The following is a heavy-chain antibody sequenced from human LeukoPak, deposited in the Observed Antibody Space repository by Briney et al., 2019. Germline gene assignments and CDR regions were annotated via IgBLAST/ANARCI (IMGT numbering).Heavy chain of an antibody. CDR2: IYYSGST. V-gene: IGHV4-59*01. CDR3: ARGKDSNYSYYYYYYYMDV. J-gene: IGHJ6*03. CDR1: GGSISSYY. D-gene: IGHD4-11*01. Sequence: SETLSLTCTVSGGSISSYYWSWIRQPPGKGLEWIGYIYYSGSTNYNPSLKSRVTISVDTSKNQFSLKLSSVTAADTAVYYSARGKDSNYSYYYYYYYMDVWGKGTTVTVSS.